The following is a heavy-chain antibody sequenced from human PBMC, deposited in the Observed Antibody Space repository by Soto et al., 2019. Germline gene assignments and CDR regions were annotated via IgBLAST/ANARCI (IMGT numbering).Heavy chain of an antibody. CDR2: ISPKSGGS. CDR1: GYTFINYY. CDR3: ASGTDYYDSSGYYKGQWFDP. J-gene: IGHJ5*02. Sequence: GASVKVSCKASGYTFINYYMHWVRQAPGQGFEWMGRISPKSGGSNYAQKFQGRVTITADESTSTAYMELSSLRSEDTAVYYCASGTDYYDSSGYYKGQWFDPWGQGTLVTVSS. D-gene: IGHD3-22*01. V-gene: IGHV1-69*11.